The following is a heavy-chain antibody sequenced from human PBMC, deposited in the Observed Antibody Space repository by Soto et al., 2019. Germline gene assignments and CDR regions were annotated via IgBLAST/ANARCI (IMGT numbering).Heavy chain of an antibody. J-gene: IGHJ4*02. CDR2: IFYSGST. V-gene: IGHV4-30-4*01. D-gene: IGHD2-15*01. CDR1: GGSISSGDYY. CDR3: ARHCSGGSCYLNFDY. Sequence: SETLSLTCTVSGGSISSGDYYWSWIRQPPGKGLEWIGYIFYSGSTYYNPSLKSRVTISVDTSKNQFSLKLSSVTAADTAVYYCARHCSGGSCYLNFDYWGQGTLVTVSS.